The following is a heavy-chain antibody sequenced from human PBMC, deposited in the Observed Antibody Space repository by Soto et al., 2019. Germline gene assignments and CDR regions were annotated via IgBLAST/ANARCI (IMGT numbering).Heavy chain of an antibody. D-gene: IGHD2-2*01. CDR1: GFTFSSYA. J-gene: IGHJ4*02. Sequence: EVQLLESGGGLVQPGGSLRLSCAASGFTFSSYAMSWVRQAPGKGLEWVSAISGSGGSTYYADSVKGRFTISRDNSKNTLYLQMDSLTAEDTAMYYCAKDGNIVVVPTLYYFDYWGQGTLVTVSS. V-gene: IGHV3-23*01. CDR3: AKDGNIVVVPTLYYFDY. CDR2: ISGSGGST.